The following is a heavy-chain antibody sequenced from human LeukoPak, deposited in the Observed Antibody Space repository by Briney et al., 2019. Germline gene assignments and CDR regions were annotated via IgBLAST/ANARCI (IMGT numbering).Heavy chain of an antibody. J-gene: IGHJ4*02. Sequence: ASVKVSCKASGYTFTTYGISWVRQAPGQGLEWMGWISTYNGNTNYAQNLQGRVTMTTDTSTTTAYMELKRLSSDDTAVYFCAREGFCTGSKCPAEYWGQGTLVTVSS. V-gene: IGHV1-18*01. CDR2: ISTYNGNT. CDR1: GYTFTTYG. D-gene: IGHD2-8*02. CDR3: AREGFCTGSKCPAEY.